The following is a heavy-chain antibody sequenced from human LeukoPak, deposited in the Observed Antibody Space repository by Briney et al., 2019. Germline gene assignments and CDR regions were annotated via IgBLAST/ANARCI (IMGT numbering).Heavy chain of an antibody. J-gene: IGHJ4*02. V-gene: IGHV4-59*01. CDR2: IYYSGST. D-gene: IGHD2-15*01. CDR1: GGSISSYY. CDR3: ARETYCSGGSCYSHYFDY. Sequence: SETLSLTCTVSGGSISSYYWSWIRQPPGKGLEWIGYIYYSGSTNYNPSLKSRVTISVDTSKNQFSLKLSSVTAADTAVYYCARETYCSGGSCYSHYFDYWGQGTLVTVSP.